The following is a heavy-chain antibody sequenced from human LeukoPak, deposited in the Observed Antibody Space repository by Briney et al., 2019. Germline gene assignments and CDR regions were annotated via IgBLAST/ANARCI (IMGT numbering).Heavy chain of an antibody. Sequence: SGPTLVKPTQPLTLTCTFFGFSLSTNGVGVSWMRQPPGKALEWLPLIYCDDYTRFSPSLKRRLTITHDTFEIRVVLTLPYMAAVDTAQYYCARSAANDTCYAIDYWGQGTLVTVSS. CDR2: IYCDDYT. CDR3: ARSAANDTCYAIDY. V-gene: IGHV2-5*02. CDR1: GFSLSTNGVG. D-gene: IGHD2-15*01. J-gene: IGHJ4*02.